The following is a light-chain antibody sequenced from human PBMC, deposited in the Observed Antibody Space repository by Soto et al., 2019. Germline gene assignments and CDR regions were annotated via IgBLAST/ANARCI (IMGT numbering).Light chain of an antibody. V-gene: IGKV3-20*01. J-gene: IGKJ1*01. Sequence: EIVLTQSPGTLSLSPGEGATLSCRASQFVSSSSLAWYQQKPGQAPRLLIYGVSSRATGIPDRFSGSGSGTDFTLTISRLEPEDFAVYYCQQYGSSPRTFGQGTKVDIK. CDR2: GVS. CDR3: QQYGSSPRT. CDR1: QFVSSSS.